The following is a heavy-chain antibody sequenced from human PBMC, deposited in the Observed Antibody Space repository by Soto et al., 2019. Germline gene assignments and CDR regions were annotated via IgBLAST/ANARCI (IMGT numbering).Heavy chain of an antibody. CDR3: ARHGRGVGARPLDY. J-gene: IGHJ4*02. Sequence: SAPTLVNPTETLTLTCTVSGFSPSYARMGVSWIRQPPGKALEWLAHIFSNDEKSYSTSLKSRLTISKDTSKSQVVLTMTNMEPVDTATYYCARHGRGVGARPLDYWGQGTLVTVSS. D-gene: IGHD1-26*01. CDR2: IFSNDEK. V-gene: IGHV2-26*01. CDR1: GFSPSYARMG.